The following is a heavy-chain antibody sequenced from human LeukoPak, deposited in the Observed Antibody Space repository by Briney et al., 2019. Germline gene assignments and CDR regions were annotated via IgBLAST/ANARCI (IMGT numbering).Heavy chain of an antibody. D-gene: IGHD2-2*01. CDR3: ARAPVGVPAGMLN. J-gene: IGHJ4*02. CDR1: GFTFSSYG. CDR2: IWYDGSNK. Sequence: PGRSLRLSCAASGFTFSSYGMHWVRQAPGKGLEWVAVIWYDGSNKYYADSVKGRFTISRDNSKNTLYLQMNSLRAEDTAVYYCARAPVGVPAGMLNWGQGTLVTVCS. V-gene: IGHV3-33*01.